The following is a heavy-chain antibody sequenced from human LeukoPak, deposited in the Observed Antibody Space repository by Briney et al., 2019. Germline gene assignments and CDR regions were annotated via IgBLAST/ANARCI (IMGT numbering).Heavy chain of an antibody. J-gene: IGHJ4*02. CDR1: GGSFSGYY. Sequence: SETLSLTCAVYGGSFSGYYWSWIRQPPGKGLEWIGEINHSGSTNYNPSLKSRVTISVDTSKNQFSLKLSSVTAAGTAVYYCASTSDYGESDYWGQGTLVTVSS. D-gene: IGHD4-17*01. V-gene: IGHV4-34*01. CDR2: INHSGST. CDR3: ASTSDYGESDY.